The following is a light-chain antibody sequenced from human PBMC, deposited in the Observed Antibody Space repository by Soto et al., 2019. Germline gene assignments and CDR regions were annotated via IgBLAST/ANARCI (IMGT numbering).Light chain of an antibody. CDR3: QQRSNWPPYMYT. Sequence: EIVLTQSPATLSLSPGERATLSCRASQSVSSYLAWYQQKPGQAPKLLIYDASNRATGIPARFSGSGSGTDFTLTISSLEPEDFAVYYCQQRSNWPPYMYTFGQGTKLAIK. J-gene: IGKJ2*01. CDR2: DAS. V-gene: IGKV3-11*01. CDR1: QSVSSY.